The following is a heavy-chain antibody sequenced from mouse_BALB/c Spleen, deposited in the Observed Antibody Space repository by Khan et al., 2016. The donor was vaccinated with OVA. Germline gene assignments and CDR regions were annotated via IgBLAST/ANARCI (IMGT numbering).Heavy chain of an antibody. D-gene: IGHD1-1*02. V-gene: IGHV1S137*01. CDR2: ISTNYGDA. Sequence: QVQLKQSGAELVRPGVSVKISCKASGYTFTDYAMHWVKQRHAKSLEWMGVISTNYGDADYNQKFQGKASLTVDRSSSTVYMELASLTSEYSAIYYCVRGGKFAYWGQGTLVTVSA. J-gene: IGHJ3*01. CDR3: VRGGKFAY. CDR1: GYTFTDYA.